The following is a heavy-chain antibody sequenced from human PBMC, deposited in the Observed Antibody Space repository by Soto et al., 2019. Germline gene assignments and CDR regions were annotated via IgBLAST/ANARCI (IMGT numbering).Heavy chain of an antibody. Sequence: SETLSLTCTVSGGSISSGDYSWSWVRQSPGKGLEWIGHIYNSGITYYNPSLKSRVTISVDTSNSQVSLRLSSVTAADTAIYYCARTANWLDPWGQGTLVTVSS. J-gene: IGHJ5*02. V-gene: IGHV4-30-4*01. CDR3: ARTANWLDP. CDR2: IYNSGIT. CDR1: GGSISSGDYS.